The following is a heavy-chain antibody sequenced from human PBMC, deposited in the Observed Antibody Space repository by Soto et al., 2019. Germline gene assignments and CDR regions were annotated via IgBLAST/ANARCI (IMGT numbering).Heavy chain of an antibody. J-gene: IGHJ4*02. V-gene: IGHV1-69*06. CDR1: GYTFTSYG. D-gene: IGHD2-8*01. Sequence: SVKVSCKASGYTFTSYGISWVRQAPGQGLEWMGGIIPMFGAPNYAQKFQGRVTITADKPTNTAYMELSSLRSEDTAVYYCARGRDKYCTNGVCYFFYFDYWGQGTLVTVSS. CDR2: IIPMFGAP. CDR3: ARGRDKYCTNGVCYFFYFDY.